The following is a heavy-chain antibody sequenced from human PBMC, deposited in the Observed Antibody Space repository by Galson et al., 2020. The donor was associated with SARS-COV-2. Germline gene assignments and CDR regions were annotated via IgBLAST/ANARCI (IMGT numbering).Heavy chain of an antibody. V-gene: IGHV3-7*01. CDR2: IKGDGSET. CDR1: GFTFNDFW. Sequence: GGSLRLSCEVSGFTFNDFWMSWFRQAPGKGLEWVANIKGDGSETNYADFVKGRFSISRDNAANSLYLQMNSLRVEDSAVYYGSREGWQGGYWGQGTRVTVSS. CDR3: SREGWQGGY. J-gene: IGHJ4*02. D-gene: IGHD6-19*01.